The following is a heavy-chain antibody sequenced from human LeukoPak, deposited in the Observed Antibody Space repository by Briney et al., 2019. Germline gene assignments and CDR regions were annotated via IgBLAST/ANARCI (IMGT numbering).Heavy chain of an antibody. D-gene: IGHD2-2*01. CDR2: IRSKANSYAT. V-gene: IGHV3-73*01. J-gene: IGHJ4*02. CDR1: GFTFSGSA. CDR3: TSHTYQELIGVDY. Sequence: PGGSLRLSCAASGFTFSGSAMHWVRQASGKGLEWVGRIRSKANSYATAYAASVKGRFTISRDDSKNTAYLQMNSLKTEDTAVYYCTSHTYQELIGVDYWGQGTLVTVSS.